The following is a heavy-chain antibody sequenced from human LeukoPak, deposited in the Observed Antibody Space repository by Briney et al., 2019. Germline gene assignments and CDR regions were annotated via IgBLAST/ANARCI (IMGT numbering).Heavy chain of an antibody. J-gene: IGHJ4*02. Sequence: ASETLSLTCAVYGGSFSGYYWSWIRQPPGKGLEWIGEINHSGSTNYNPSLNSPVTISVDTSKNQFSLKLSSVTAADTAVYYCARGRGVLLWFGESPNFDYWGQGTLVTVSS. CDR2: INHSGST. CDR1: GGSFSGYY. D-gene: IGHD3-10*01. V-gene: IGHV4-34*01. CDR3: ARGRGVLLWFGESPNFDY.